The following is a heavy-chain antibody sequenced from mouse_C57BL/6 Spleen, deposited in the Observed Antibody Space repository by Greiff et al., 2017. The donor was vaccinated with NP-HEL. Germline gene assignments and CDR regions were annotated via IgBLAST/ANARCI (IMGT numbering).Heavy chain of an antibody. CDR1: GYAFTNYL. CDR3: ARRTGHAWFAY. D-gene: IGHD4-1*01. CDR2: INPGSGGT. V-gene: IGHV1-54*01. Sequence: QVQLQQSGAELVRPGTSVKVSCKASGYAFTNYLIEWVKQRPGQGLEWIGVINPGSGGTNYNEKFKGKATLTADKSSSTAYMQRSSLTSEDSAVYFCARRTGHAWFAYWGQGTLVTVSA. J-gene: IGHJ3*01.